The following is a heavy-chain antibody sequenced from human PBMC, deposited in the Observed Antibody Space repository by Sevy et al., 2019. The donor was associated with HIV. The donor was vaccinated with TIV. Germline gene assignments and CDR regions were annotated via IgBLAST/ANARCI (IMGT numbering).Heavy chain of an antibody. CDR3: AREGCRKPQDY. Sequence: GGSLRLSCAASGFTFSNYAMSWVRQAPGKGLEWVSTFSFGCGKINYADSVKGRFTISRDNSKNSLYLQMNSLRAEDTALYDCAREGCRKPQDYWGQGTLVTVSS. D-gene: IGHD2-15*01. CDR1: GFTFSNYA. J-gene: IGHJ4*02. CDR2: FSFGCGKI. V-gene: IGHV3-23*01.